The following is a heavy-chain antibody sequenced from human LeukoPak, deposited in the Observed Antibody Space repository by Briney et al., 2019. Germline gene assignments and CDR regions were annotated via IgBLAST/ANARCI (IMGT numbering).Heavy chain of an antibody. CDR3: TRQFWDYGDYVVPDY. J-gene: IGHJ4*02. Sequence: GGSLRLSCAASGFTFSDYYMSWIRQAPGKGLEWVSYISSSASTIYYADSVKGRFAISRDNDKNSLYLQMNSLKTEDTAVYYCTRQFWDYGDYVVPDYWGQGTLVTVSS. CDR1: GFTFSDYY. D-gene: IGHD4-17*01. CDR2: ISSSASTI. V-gene: IGHV3-11*01.